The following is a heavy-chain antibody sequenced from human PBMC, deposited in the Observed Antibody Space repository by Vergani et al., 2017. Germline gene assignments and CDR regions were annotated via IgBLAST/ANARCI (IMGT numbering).Heavy chain of an antibody. D-gene: IGHD3-10*01. J-gene: IGHJ3*02. CDR2: IYYSGST. Sequence: QVQLQESGPGLVKPSPTLSLTCTVSGGSISSGDYYWSWIRQPPGKGLEWIGYIYYSGSTSYNPSLKRRVTISVDTSKNQFSLKLSSVTAADTAVYYCAREKLLWFGESAAFDIWGQGTMVTVSS. CDR3: AREKLLWFGESAAFDI. V-gene: IGHV4-30-4*01. CDR1: GGSISSGDYY.